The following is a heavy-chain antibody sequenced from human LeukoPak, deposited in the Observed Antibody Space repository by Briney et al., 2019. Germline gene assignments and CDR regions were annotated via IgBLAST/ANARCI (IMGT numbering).Heavy chain of an antibody. Sequence: SETLSLTCSVSGGSISTYYWSWIRQPPGKGLEWIGYIYYSGSTNYNPSLKSRVTISVDTSKNQFSLKLSSVTAADTAVYYCAREGEYTAIFYWGQGTLVTVSS. CDR1: GGSISTYY. D-gene: IGHD5-18*01. CDR3: AREGEYTAIFY. V-gene: IGHV4-59*01. J-gene: IGHJ4*02. CDR2: IYYSGST.